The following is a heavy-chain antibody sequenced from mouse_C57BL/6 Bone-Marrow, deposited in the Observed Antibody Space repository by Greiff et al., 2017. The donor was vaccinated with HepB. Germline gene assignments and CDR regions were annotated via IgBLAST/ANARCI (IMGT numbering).Heavy chain of an antibody. CDR1: GFTFSSYG. D-gene: IGHD2-5*01. Sequence: VQLKESGGDLVKPGGSLKLSCAASGFTFSSYGMSWVRQTPDKRLEWVATISSGGSYTYYPDSVKGRFTISRDNAKNTLYLQMSSLKSEDTAMYYCARLGDYSNSDYWGQGTTLTVSS. CDR3: ARLGDYSNSDY. V-gene: IGHV5-6*01. J-gene: IGHJ2*01. CDR2: ISSGGSYT.